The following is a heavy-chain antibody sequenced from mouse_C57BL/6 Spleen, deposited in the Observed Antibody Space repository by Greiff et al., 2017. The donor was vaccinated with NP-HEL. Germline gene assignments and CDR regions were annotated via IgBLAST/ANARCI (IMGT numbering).Heavy chain of an antibody. D-gene: IGHD2-4*01. CDR1: GYTFTSYW. CDR2: IYPGSGST. J-gene: IGHJ4*01. V-gene: IGHV1-55*01. CDR3: ARYDYERGTYAMDY. Sequence: VQLQQPGAELVKPGASVKMSCKASGYTFTSYWITWVKQRPGQGLEWIGDIYPGSGSTNYNEKFKSKATLTVDTSSSTAYMQLSSLTSEDSAVYYCARYDYERGTYAMDYWGKGTSVTVAS.